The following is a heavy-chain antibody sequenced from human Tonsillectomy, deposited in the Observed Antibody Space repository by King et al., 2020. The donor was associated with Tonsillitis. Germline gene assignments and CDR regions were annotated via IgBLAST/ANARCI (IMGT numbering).Heavy chain of an antibody. CDR2: ISGSGGST. Sequence: QLVQSGGGLVQPGGSLRLSCAASGFTFSSYAMSWVRQAPGKGLEWVSAISGSGGSTYYADSVKGRFTISRDNSKNTLYLQMNSLRAEDTAVYYCAKDHAETMIVVVWGFDYWGQGTLVTVSS. CDR1: GFTFSSYA. CDR3: AKDHAETMIVVVWGFDY. J-gene: IGHJ4*02. V-gene: IGHV3-23*04. D-gene: IGHD3-22*01.